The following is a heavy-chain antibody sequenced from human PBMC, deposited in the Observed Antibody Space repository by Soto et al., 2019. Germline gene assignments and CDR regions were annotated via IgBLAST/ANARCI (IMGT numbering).Heavy chain of an antibody. J-gene: IGHJ4*02. CDR1: GFTFSSYA. Sequence: GGSLRLSCAASGFTFSSYAMHWVRQAPGKGLEWVAVISYDGSNKYYADSVKGRFTISRDNSKNTLYLQMNSLRAEDTAVYYCARGFDYWGQGTLVTVSS. V-gene: IGHV3-30-3*01. CDR3: ARGFDY. CDR2: ISYDGSNK.